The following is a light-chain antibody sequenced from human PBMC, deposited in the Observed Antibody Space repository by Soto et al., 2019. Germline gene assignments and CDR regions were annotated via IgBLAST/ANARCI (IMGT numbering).Light chain of an antibody. V-gene: IGKV3-11*01. CDR1: LSVSVY. Sequence: SVLTQYPATLSLSPGERATLSCRTSLSVSVYLDWYQQKPGQAPRLLIYDASNRATGIPARFSGSGSGTDFTLTISSLEPEDFAVYYCQQRSYWPITFGQGTRLEI. CDR3: QQRSYWPIT. J-gene: IGKJ5*01. CDR2: DAS.